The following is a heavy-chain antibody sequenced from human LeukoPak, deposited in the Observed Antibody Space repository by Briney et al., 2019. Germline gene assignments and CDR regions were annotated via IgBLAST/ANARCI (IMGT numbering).Heavy chain of an antibody. CDR3: AREPQLYDSSGYYYGGPFDY. D-gene: IGHD3-22*01. CDR2: INQDGSET. Sequence: PGGSLRLSCTASGFTFTNFWMSWVRQAPGMGLAWVATINQDGSETYFVDSVKGRFTISRDNAKNSLYLQMHSLRADDTAIYYCAREPQLYDSSGYYYGGPFDYWGQGTLVTVSS. V-gene: IGHV3-7*01. CDR1: GFTFTNFW. J-gene: IGHJ4*02.